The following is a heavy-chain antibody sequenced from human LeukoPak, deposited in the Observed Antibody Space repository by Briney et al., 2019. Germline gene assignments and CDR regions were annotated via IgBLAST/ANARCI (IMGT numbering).Heavy chain of an antibody. V-gene: IGHV3-21*01. D-gene: IGHD4-23*01. CDR3: ARDGNSRGMNV. CDR2: ISSSSSYI. Sequence: TGGSLRLSCAASGFIFSSYSVHWVRQAPGKGLEWVSSISSSSSYIYYADSVKGRFTISRDNAENSLYLQMNSLRAEDTAVYYCARDGNSRGMNVWGQGTTVTVSS. CDR1: GFIFSSYS. J-gene: IGHJ6*02.